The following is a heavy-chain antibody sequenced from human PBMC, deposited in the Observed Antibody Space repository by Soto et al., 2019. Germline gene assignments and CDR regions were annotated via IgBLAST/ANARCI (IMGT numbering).Heavy chain of an antibody. Sequence: SETLSLTCTVSGGPITSGGYFWNWIRQHPGKGLEWIGYIFYSGSTYYNPSLKSRLTISVDTSKNEFYLELRSVTAEDTAVYYCAKGGVHLYYFDYWGQGTLVTVSS. V-gene: IGHV4-31*03. CDR1: GGPITSGGYF. CDR3: AKGGVHLYYFDY. CDR2: IFYSGST. J-gene: IGHJ4*02. D-gene: IGHD3-10*01.